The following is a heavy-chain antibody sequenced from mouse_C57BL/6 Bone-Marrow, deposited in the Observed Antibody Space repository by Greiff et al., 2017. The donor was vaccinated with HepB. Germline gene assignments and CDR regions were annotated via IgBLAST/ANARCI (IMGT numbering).Heavy chain of an antibody. CDR2: INPSTGGT. J-gene: IGHJ4*01. CDR1: GYSFTGYY. Sequence: EVQLQQSGPELVKPGASVKISCKASGYSFTGYYMNWVKQSPEKSLEWIGEINPSTGGTTYNQKFKAKATLTVDKSSSTAYMQLKSLTSEDSAVYYCAREGVRLTMDYWGQGTSVTVSS. V-gene: IGHV1-42*01. D-gene: IGHD2-13*01. CDR3: AREGVRLTMDY.